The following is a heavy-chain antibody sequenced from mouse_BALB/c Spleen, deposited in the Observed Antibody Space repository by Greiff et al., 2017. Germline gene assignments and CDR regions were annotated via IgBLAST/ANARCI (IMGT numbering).Heavy chain of an antibody. CDR2: IDPANGNT. J-gene: IGHJ2*01. Sequence: EVQLQQSGAELVKPGASVKLSCTASGFNIKDTYMHWVKQRPEQGLEWIGRIDPANGNTKYDPKFQGKATITADTSSNTAYLQLSSLTSEDTAVYYCAREGCGSSPYCDYWGQGTTLTVSS. V-gene: IGHV14-3*02. D-gene: IGHD1-1*01. CDR1: GFNIKDTY. CDR3: AREGCGSSPYCDY.